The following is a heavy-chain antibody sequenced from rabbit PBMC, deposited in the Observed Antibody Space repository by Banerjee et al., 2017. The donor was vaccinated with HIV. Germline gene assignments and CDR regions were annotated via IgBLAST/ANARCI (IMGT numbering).Heavy chain of an antibody. J-gene: IGHJ4*01. V-gene: IGHV1S40*01. CDR3: ARSFYSGSGFYPYYFAL. Sequence: QSLEESGGDLVKPGASLTLTCTASGFSFSSGYYMCWVRQAPGKGLEWIACIYAGNGVSTYYASWAKGRFTISKTSSTTVTLQMTSLTAADTATYFCARSFYSGSGFYPYYFALWGPGTLVTVS. CDR1: GFSFSSGYY. CDR2: IYAGNGVST. D-gene: IGHD8-1*01.